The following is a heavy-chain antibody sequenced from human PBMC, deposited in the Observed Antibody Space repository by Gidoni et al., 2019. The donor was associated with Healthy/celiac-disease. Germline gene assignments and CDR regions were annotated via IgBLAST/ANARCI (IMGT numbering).Heavy chain of an antibody. D-gene: IGHD3-9*01. CDR3: ARDPRGDILTGYSWNYYGMDV. V-gene: IGHV4-31*03. Sequence: QVQLQESGPGLVKPSQTLSLTCPVSGGSISSGGYYWSWIRQHPGKGLEWIGYIYYSGSTYYNPSLKSRVTISVDTSKDQFSLKLSSVTAADTAVYYCARDPRGDILTGYSWNYYGMDVWGQGTTVTVSS. CDR2: IYYSGST. J-gene: IGHJ6*02. CDR1: GGSISSGGYY.